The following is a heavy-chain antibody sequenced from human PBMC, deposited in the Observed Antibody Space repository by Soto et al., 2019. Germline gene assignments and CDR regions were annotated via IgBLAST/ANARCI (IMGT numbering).Heavy chain of an antibody. CDR3: ANGEGYGSGSYGNWFDP. D-gene: IGHD3-10*01. V-gene: IGHV1-69*02. J-gene: IGHJ5*02. CDR2: IIPILGIA. CDR1: GGTFSSYT. Sequence: QVQLVQSGAEVKKPGSSVKVSCKASGGTFSSYTISWVRQAPGQGLEWMGRIIPILGIANYAQKFQGRVTITADKSTSTAYMELSSLRSEDTAVYYCANGEGYGSGSYGNWFDPWGQGTLVTVSS.